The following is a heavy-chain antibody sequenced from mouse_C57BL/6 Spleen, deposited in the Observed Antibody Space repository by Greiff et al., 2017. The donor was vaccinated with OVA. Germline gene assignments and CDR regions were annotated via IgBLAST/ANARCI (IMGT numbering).Heavy chain of an antibody. D-gene: IGHD2-2*01. CDR1: GFTFSSYG. Sequence: EVKVVESGGDLVKPGGSLKLSCAASGFTFSSYGMSWVRQTPDKRLEWVATISSGGSYTYYPDSVKGRFTISRDNAKNTLYLQMSSLKSEDTAMYYCARQEGYDWYFDVWGTGTTVTVSS. CDR3: ARQEGYDWYFDV. CDR2: ISSGGSYT. J-gene: IGHJ1*03. V-gene: IGHV5-6*01.